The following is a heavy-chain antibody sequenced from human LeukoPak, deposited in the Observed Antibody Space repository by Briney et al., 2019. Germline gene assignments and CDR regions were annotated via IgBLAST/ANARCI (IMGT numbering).Heavy chain of an antibody. CDR1: GGSISSYY. J-gene: IGHJ4*02. CDR3: ARGAVEMATDFDY. CDR2: IYYSGST. Sequence: LETLSLTCTVSGGSISSYYWSWIRQPPGKGLEWIGYIYYSGSTNYDPSLKSRVTISVDTSKDQFSLKLSSVTAADTAVYYCARGAVEMATDFDYWGQGTLVTVSS. V-gene: IGHV4-59*01. D-gene: IGHD5-24*01.